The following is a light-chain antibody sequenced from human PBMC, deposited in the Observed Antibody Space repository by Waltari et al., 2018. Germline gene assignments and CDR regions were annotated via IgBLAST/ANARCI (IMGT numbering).Light chain of an antibody. CDR3: QSYDSSTNWV. CDR1: SGSTASNF. CDR2: EDS. J-gene: IGLJ3*02. Sequence: NFVLTQPHSVSESPGKTVTISCTRSSGSTASNFVQWYQQRPCSAPTPVIYEDSHRPPGVPDRFSDSFASPSNSAYLTISGLRTEDEADYFCQSYDSSTNWVFGGGTKLTVL. V-gene: IGLV6-57*04.